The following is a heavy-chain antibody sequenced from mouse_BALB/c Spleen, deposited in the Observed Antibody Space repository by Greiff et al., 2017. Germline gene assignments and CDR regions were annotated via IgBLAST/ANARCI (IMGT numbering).Heavy chain of an antibody. Sequence: EVQLVESGPGLVKPSQSLSLTCSVTGYSITSGYYWNWIRQFPGNKLEWMGYISYDGSNNYNPSLKNRISITRDTSKNQFFLKLNSVTTEDTATYYCARVGYEDYAMDYWGQGTSVTVSS. J-gene: IGHJ4*01. CDR1: GYSITSGYY. D-gene: IGHD3-1*01. V-gene: IGHV3-6*02. CDR3: ARVGYEDYAMDY. CDR2: ISYDGSN.